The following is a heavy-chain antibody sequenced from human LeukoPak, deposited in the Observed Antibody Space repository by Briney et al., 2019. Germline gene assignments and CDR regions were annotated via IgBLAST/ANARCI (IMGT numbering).Heavy chain of an antibody. CDR2: ISGSGGST. D-gene: IGHD3-22*01. J-gene: IGHJ4*02. CDR3: AKDMWHYDSSGYY. V-gene: IGHV3-23*01. Sequence: QPGGSLRLSCAASGFTFSSYAMTWVRQGPGKGLEWVSAISGSGGSTYHADSVKGRFTISRDNSQNTLFLQMNSLRAEDTAVYYCAKDMWHYDSSGYYWGQGTLVTVSS. CDR1: GFTFSSYA.